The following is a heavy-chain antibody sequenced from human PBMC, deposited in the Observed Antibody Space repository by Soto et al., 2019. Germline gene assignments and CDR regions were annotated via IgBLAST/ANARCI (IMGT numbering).Heavy chain of an antibody. CDR3: ARGLGGRMDD. J-gene: IGHJ6*02. D-gene: IGHD3-16*01. CDR1: GTIFSSYT. CDR2: IIPILGET. V-gene: IGHV1-69*08. Sequence: QVQLVQSGAEVKKPGSSVRVSCKASGTIFSSYTISWVRQAPEQGLEWMGRIIPILGETNSAQKFQGRVTLTADKSTNTAYMDLNSLRLEDTALYYCARGLGGRMDDWGQGTTVTVSS.